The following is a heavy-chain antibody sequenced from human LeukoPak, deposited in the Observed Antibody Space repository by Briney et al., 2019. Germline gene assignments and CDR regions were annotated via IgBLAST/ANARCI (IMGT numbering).Heavy chain of an antibody. D-gene: IGHD6-6*01. CDR2: IWYDGSKT. J-gene: IGHJ4*02. CDR1: GFTFKNYG. Sequence: PGGSLRLSCAASGFTFKNYGMHWVRQAPGKGLEWVAVIWYDGSKTYYADSVKGRFTISRDNSKNTLYLQMNSLRAEDTAVYYCATMPSVAATTRGRFVYWGQGTLVTVSS. V-gene: IGHV3-33*03. CDR3: ATMPSVAATTRGRFVY.